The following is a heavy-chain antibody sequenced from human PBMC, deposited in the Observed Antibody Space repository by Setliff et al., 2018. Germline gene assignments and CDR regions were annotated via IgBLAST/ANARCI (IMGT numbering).Heavy chain of an antibody. CDR2: INHSGST. CDR1: GGSFSGYY. J-gene: IGHJ6*03. CDR3: ARGGYSYGHHYYYYMDV. V-gene: IGHV4-34*01. Sequence: ASETLSLTCAVYGGSFSGYYWSWIRQPPGKGLEWIGEINHSGSTNYNPSLKSRVTISVDTSKNQFSLKLSSVAAADTAVYYCARGGYSYGHHYYYYMDVWGKGTTVTVSS. D-gene: IGHD5-18*01.